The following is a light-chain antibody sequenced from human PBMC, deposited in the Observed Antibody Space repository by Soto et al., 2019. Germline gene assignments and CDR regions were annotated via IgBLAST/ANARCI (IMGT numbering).Light chain of an antibody. CDR1: QSVRSNY. V-gene: IGKV3-20*01. Sequence: IVVTLSPGALSLSPGERATLSCRASQSVRSNYLAWYQQKPGQAPRLLIYGASSRATGIPDRFSGSGSGTDFTLTISRLEPEDFAVYYCQQYGSALSSTFGQGTRLE. CDR3: QQYGSALSST. CDR2: GAS. J-gene: IGKJ5*01.